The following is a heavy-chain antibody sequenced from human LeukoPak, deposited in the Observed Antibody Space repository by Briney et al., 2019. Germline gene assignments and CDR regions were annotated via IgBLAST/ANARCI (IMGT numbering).Heavy chain of an antibody. CDR2: IYYSGST. V-gene: IGHV4-31*03. J-gene: IGHJ4*01. D-gene: IGHD5-12*01. Sequence: SETLSLTCTVSGGSISSGGYYWSWIRQHPGKGLEWIGYIYYSGSTYYNPSLKSRVTISVDTSKNQFSLKLSSVTAADTAVYYCARREDRGAYFDYWGQGTLVTVSS. CDR1: GGSISSGGYY. CDR3: ARREDRGAYFDY.